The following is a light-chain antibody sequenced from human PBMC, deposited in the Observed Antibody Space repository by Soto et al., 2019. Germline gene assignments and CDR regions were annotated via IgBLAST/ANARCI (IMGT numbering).Light chain of an antibody. Sequence: DIQMTQSPSSLSASVGDRVTITCQASQDISNYLNWYQQKPGKAPKLLIYDASNLETVVPSRFSGSGSGTDFAFTISSLQSEDIATYYCQQYDNLWTFGQGTKVEIK. CDR2: DAS. CDR1: QDISNY. V-gene: IGKV1-33*01. J-gene: IGKJ1*01. CDR3: QQYDNLWT.